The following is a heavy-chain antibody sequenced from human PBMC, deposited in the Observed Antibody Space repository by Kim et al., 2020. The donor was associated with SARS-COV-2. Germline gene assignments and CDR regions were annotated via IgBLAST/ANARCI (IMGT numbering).Heavy chain of an antibody. CDR2: ISSSGDSR. J-gene: IGHJ4*02. V-gene: IGHV3-48*03. CDR1: GFTFSNYE. CDR3: TRDLCVPCSYIYY. D-gene: IGHD2-15*01. Sequence: GGSLRLSCAASGFTFSNYEMNWVRQAPGKGLEWVSFISSSGDSRNYAESVKGRFTVSRDNAKNSLYLQMNSLRVEDTAVYYCTRDLCVPCSYIYYWGQGTLVTVPS.